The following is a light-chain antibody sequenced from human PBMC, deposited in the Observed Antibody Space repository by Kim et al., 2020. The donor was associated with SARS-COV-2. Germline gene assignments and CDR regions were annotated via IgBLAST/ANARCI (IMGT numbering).Light chain of an antibody. V-gene: IGLV2-11*01. J-gene: IGLJ2*01. Sequence: QSALTQPRSVSGSPGQSVTISCTGTSSDVGGYNYVSWYQQHPGRAPKLMINDVTKRPSGVPDRFSGSKSGNTASLTISGLQAEDEADYYCCSYAGGYTHVVFGGGTQRTV. CDR3: CSYAGGYTHVV. CDR2: DVT. CDR1: SSDVGGYNY.